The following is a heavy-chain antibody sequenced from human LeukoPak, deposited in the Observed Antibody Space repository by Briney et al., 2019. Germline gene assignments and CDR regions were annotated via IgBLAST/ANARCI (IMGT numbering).Heavy chain of an antibody. Sequence: GGSLRLSCAASGFTFANYAMSWVRQAPGKGLEWVSIISGSGGSTYYADSVKGRFTISRDNSKNTLYLQMNSLRAEDTAVYYCARGHYDSSGSYFDYWGQGTLVTVAS. CDR3: ARGHYDSSGSYFDY. J-gene: IGHJ4*02. CDR1: GFTFANYA. V-gene: IGHV3-23*01. CDR2: ISGSGGST. D-gene: IGHD3-22*01.